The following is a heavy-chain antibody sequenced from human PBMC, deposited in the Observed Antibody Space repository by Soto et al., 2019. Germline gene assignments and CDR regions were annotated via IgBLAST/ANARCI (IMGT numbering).Heavy chain of an antibody. V-gene: IGHV3-7*04. J-gene: IGHJ1*01. D-gene: IGHD3-10*01. CDR2: IKQDGSEK. Sequence: EVQLVESGGGLVQPGGSLRLSCAASGFTFSIYWMSWVRQAPGKGLEWVANIKQDGSEKYYVDSVKGRFTISRDNAKNSLSLQMNSLRADDTAVYYRARAYYGSTVGHWGQGTLVTVSS. CDR3: ARAYYGSTVGH. CDR1: GFTFSIYW.